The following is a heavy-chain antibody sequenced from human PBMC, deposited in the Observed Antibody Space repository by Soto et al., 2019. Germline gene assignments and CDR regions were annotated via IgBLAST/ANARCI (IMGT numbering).Heavy chain of an antibody. V-gene: IGHV3-30-3*01. Sequence: QVQLVESGGGVVQPGNSLRLSCAGSGFPFSAEAMHWVRQAPGKGLEWVAAISYDGNNKQHADSVKGRFTVSRDNSKNTLYLQINSLIPEDTAVYYCARAYSSGWCLDYWGQGSLVTVSS. CDR1: GFPFSAEA. CDR3: ARAYSSGWCLDY. D-gene: IGHD6-13*01. J-gene: IGHJ4*02. CDR2: ISYDGNNK.